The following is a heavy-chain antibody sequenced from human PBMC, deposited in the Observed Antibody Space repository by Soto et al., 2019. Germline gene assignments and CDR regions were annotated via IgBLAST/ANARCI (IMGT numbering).Heavy chain of an antibody. J-gene: IGHJ4*02. D-gene: IGHD2-2*01. CDR2: IYYSGST. CDR3: ARRKGIVVVPAAMVVDY. CDR1: GCSISSSSYY. Sequence: SETLSLTCTVSGCSISSSSYYWGWIRQPPGKGLEWIGSIYYSGSTYYNPSLKSRVTISVDTSKNQFSLKLSSVTAADTAVYYCARRKGIVVVPAAMVVDYWGQGTLVTVSS. V-gene: IGHV4-39*01.